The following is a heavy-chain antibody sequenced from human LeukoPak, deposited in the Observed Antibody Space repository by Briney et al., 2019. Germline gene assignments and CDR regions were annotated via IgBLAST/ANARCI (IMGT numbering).Heavy chain of an antibody. CDR1: GFRFNDYW. V-gene: IGHV3-7*01. CDR2: IMPDGSEN. Sequence: GGSLRLSCAASGFRFNDYWMSWVRQTPGQGLEWVANIMPDGSENDYLDSVKGRFTISTDNAKNSLHLQKNSLSAEDTAVYYCAREVFYSGGNSQRSFDLWGRGTLVTVSS. CDR3: AREVFYSGGNSQRSFDL. J-gene: IGHJ2*01. D-gene: IGHD1-26*01.